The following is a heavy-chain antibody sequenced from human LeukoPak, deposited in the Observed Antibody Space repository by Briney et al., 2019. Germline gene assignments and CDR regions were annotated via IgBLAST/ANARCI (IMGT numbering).Heavy chain of an antibody. D-gene: IGHD3-22*01. CDR3: ATPLDYYDSSGYHQGGD. V-gene: IGHV3-7*03. CDR2: IKEDGSKK. J-gene: IGHJ4*02. Sequence: GGSLRLSCAASGFTFSNYWMTWVRQAPGKGLEWVANIKEDGSKKNYVDSLKGRFTISRDNAKNSLYLQMNSLRAEDAAVYYCATPLDYYDSSGYHQGGDWGQGTLVTVSS. CDR1: GFTFSNYW.